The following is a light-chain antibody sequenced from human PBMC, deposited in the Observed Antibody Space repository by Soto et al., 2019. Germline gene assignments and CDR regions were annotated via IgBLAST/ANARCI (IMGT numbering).Light chain of an antibody. V-gene: IGKV1-39*01. CDR3: QQSYSTLT. J-gene: IGKJ4*01. Sequence: DIQMTQSPSSLSASVGDRVTITCRASQNIDKYLNWYRQKPGKAPNLLIYVASSLQSGVPSRFSGSGSGTDFTLTISSLQPEDFATYYCQQSYSTLTFGGGAKVDIK. CDR2: VAS. CDR1: QNIDKY.